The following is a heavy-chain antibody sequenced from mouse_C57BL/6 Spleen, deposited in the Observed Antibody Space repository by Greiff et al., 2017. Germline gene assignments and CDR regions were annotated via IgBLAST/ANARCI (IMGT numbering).Heavy chain of an antibody. CDR1: GYTFTSYW. CDR3: ARNEYDEGYYFDY. D-gene: IGHD2-4*01. Sequence: QVQLQQPGTELVKPGASVKLSCKASGYTFTSYWMHWVKQRPGQGLAWIGNINPSNGGTNYNEKFKSKATLTVDKSSSTAYMQLSSMTSEASAVYYCARNEYDEGYYFDYWGQGTTLTVSS. J-gene: IGHJ2*01. CDR2: INPSNGGT. V-gene: IGHV1-53*01.